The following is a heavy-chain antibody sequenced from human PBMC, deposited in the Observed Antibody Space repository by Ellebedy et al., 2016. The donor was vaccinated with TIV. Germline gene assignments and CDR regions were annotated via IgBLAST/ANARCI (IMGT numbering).Heavy chain of an antibody. Sequence: GESLKISXAASGFTFSSYAMSWVRQAPGKGLEWVSAISGSGGSTYYADSVKGRFTISRDNSKNTLYLQMNSLRAEDTAVYYCAKPGGGSCYSVCSYYYYGMDVWGQGTTVTVSS. V-gene: IGHV3-23*01. CDR1: GFTFSSYA. J-gene: IGHJ6*02. CDR2: ISGSGGST. CDR3: AKPGGGSCYSVCSYYYYGMDV. D-gene: IGHD2-15*01.